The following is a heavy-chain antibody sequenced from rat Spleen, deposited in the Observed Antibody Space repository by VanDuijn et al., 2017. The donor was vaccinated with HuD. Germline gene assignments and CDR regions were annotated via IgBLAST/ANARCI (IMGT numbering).Heavy chain of an antibody. D-gene: IGHD1-11*01. J-gene: IGHJ3*01. CDR3: TRSYGGYSQHWFAY. Sequence: QVQLKESGPGLVQPSQTLSLTCTVSGFSLNNYGVIWVRQPPGKGLEWMGRMWYDGDTAYNSALKSRLSITRDTSKSQVFLKMNSLQTEDTAIYFCTRSYGGYSQHWFAYWGQGTLVTVSS. CDR1: GFSLNNYG. V-gene: IGHV2-13*01. CDR2: MWYDGDT.